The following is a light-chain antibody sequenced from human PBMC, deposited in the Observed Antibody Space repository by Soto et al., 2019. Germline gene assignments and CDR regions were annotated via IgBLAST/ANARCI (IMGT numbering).Light chain of an antibody. CDR3: QKYFGPPYT. CDR2: WTS. V-gene: IGKV4-1*01. J-gene: IGKJ2*01. CDR1: QSLLHTSNNKNY. Sequence: DIVMTQSPDSLAVSLGERATINCKSSQSLLHTSNNKNYLAWYQQKPGQPPQLLIYWTSTRESWVPDRFRGSESGTDFTLTITSMQAEGVEVYYCQKYFGPPYTFGQGTKLEIK.